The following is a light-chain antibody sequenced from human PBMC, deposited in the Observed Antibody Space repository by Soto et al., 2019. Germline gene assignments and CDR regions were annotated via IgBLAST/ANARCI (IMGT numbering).Light chain of an antibody. CDR3: QLYNSYWT. CDR2: KAS. V-gene: IGKV1-5*03. CDR1: QSISSW. Sequence: DIRMTQSPSILSASVGDRVTITCRASQSISSWLAWYQQKPGKAPKLLIYKASRLESGVPSRFSGSGSGTEFTLTSSRRQPYEVATYYCQLYNSYWTFGHGTKVEIK. J-gene: IGKJ1*01.